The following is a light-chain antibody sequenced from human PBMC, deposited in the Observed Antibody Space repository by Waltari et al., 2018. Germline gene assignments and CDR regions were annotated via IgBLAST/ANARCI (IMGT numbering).Light chain of an antibody. V-gene: IGKV4-1*01. CDR1: QSILTY. Sequence: DIQMTQSPSSLSASVGDRVTITCRPSQSILTYLNWYQQKPGQPPKLFIYWASTRKSGVPDRFSGSGSGTDFTLTITGLQAEDVAVYYCQQHYSTPFTFGGGTKVEIK. J-gene: IGKJ4*01. CDR2: WAS. CDR3: QQHYSTPFT.